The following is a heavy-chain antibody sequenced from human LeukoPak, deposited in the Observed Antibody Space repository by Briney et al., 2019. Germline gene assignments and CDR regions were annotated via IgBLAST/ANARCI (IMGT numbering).Heavy chain of an antibody. CDR2: IYYSGST. J-gene: IGHJ4*02. Sequence: SETLSLTCTVSGGSISSYYWSWIRQPPGKGLEWIGYIYYSGSTNYNPSLKSRVTISVDTSKNQFSLKLSSVTAADTAVYYCARHAYGGNRGHFDYWGQGTLVTVSS. V-gene: IGHV4-59*08. CDR1: GGSISSYY. CDR3: ARHAYGGNRGHFDY. D-gene: IGHD4-23*01.